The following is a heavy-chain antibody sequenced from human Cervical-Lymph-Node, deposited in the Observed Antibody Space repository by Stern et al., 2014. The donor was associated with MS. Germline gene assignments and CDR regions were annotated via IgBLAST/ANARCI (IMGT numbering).Heavy chain of an antibody. D-gene: IGHD3-22*01. CDR2: IYSGST. CDR3: AEYYYDSSGFDAFDI. J-gene: IGHJ3*02. V-gene: IGHV4-39*01. CDR1: GGSISSSSYY. Sequence: QLQLQESGPGLVKPSETLSLTCTVSGGSISSSSYYWGWIRQPPGKGLEWIGSIYSGSTYYNPSLKSRVTISVDTSKNQFSLKLSSVTAADTAVYYCAEYYYDSSGFDAFDIWGQGTMVTVSS.